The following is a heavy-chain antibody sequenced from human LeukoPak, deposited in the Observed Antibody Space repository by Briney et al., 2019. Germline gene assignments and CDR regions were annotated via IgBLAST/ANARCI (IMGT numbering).Heavy chain of an antibody. Sequence: SVKVSCKASGGTFSSYAISWVRQAPGQGLEWMGGIIPIFGTANYAQKFQGRVTITADESTSTAYMEPSSLRSEDTAVYYCARAGGIAAAGTYYYYYYYMDVWGKGTTVTVSS. D-gene: IGHD6-13*01. CDR3: ARAGGIAAAGTYYYYYYYMDV. J-gene: IGHJ6*03. V-gene: IGHV1-69*13. CDR2: IIPIFGTA. CDR1: GGTFSSYA.